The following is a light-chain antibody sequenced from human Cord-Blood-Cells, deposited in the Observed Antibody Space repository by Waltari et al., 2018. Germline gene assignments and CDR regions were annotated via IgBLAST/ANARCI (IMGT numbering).Light chain of an antibody. CDR3: QQSYSTLWT. J-gene: IGKJ1*01. Sequence: DIQMTQSPSSLSASVGDRVTITCRASQSISSYLNWYQQKPGKAPKLLIYAASSLQSWVPSRFRGSGSGTDFTLTISSLQPEDFATYYCQQSYSTLWTFGQGTKVEIK. CDR2: AAS. V-gene: IGKV1-39*01. CDR1: QSISSY.